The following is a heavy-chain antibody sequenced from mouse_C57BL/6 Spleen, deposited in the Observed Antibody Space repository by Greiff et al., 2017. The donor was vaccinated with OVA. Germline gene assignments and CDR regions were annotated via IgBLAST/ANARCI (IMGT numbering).Heavy chain of an antibody. D-gene: IGHD3-2*02. CDR2: IDPNSGGN. CDR1: GYTFTSYW. V-gene: IGHV1-72*01. CDR3: ARPLAAQSTYYAIAY. Sequence: QVQLQQPGAELVKPGASVKLSCKASGYTFTSYWMHWVKQRPGRGLEWIGRIDPNSGGNKYNEKFKSKATLTVDKPSSTASMQLSSLTSEDSAVYYCARPLAAQSTYYAIAYWGQGTSVTVSS. J-gene: IGHJ4*01.